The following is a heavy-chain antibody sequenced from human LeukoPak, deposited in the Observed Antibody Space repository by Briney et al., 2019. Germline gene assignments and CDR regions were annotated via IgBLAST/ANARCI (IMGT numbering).Heavy chain of an antibody. CDR1: GGSIAAGNHH. V-gene: IGHV4-39*01. CDR3: ARLNPGYVTAPHDS. Sequence: SETLSLTCTVSGGSIAAGNHHWGWIRQPPGKGLEWIGSVYYSGSIFSDTSHKSRVTISGDTSKNQFSLSLSSVTAADTAVYYCARLNPGYVTAPHDSWGQGMLVTVSS. CDR2: VYYSGSI. D-gene: IGHD3-16*01. J-gene: IGHJ5*01.